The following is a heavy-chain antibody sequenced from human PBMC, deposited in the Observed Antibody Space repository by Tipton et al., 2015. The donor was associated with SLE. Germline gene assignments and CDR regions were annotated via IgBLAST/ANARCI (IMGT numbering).Heavy chain of an antibody. Sequence: TLSLTCTVSGGSISSSSYHWGWIRQPPGKGLEWIWEINQSGGTNYNPSLKSRVTISADTSKVQFSLKMISVTAADTAVYYCAREWGSTSYWGQGTLVTVSS. J-gene: IGHJ4*02. CDR2: INQSGGT. CDR3: AREWGSTSY. D-gene: IGHD3-10*01. CDR1: GGSISSSSYH. V-gene: IGHV4-39*07.